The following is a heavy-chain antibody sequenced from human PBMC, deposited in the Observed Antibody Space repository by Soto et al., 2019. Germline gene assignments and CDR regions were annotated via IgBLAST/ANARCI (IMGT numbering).Heavy chain of an antibody. Sequence: EVQLVESGGGLVQPGGSLRLSCAASGFTFSSYSMNWVRQAPGKGLEWVSYISSTGSTIYYADSVKGRFTISRDNAKNSLYLQMNSLRAEDTAVYYCARATPSGYSSSWSLGHWGQGTLVTVSS. J-gene: IGHJ4*02. CDR3: ARATPSGYSSSWSLGH. CDR2: ISSTGSTI. CDR1: GFTFSSYS. D-gene: IGHD6-13*01. V-gene: IGHV3-48*01.